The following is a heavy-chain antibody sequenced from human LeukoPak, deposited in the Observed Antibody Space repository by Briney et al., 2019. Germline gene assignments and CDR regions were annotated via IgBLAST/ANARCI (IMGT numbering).Heavy chain of an antibody. V-gene: IGHV3-7*01. CDR3: ARVLSSSYDFWSGYYWFDP. CDR1: GFTFSSYW. D-gene: IGHD3-3*01. J-gene: IGHJ5*02. CDR2: VKQDGGEK. Sequence: HAGGPLRLSCAASGFTFSSYWMSWVRQAPGKGLEWVANVKQDGGEKYYVDSVKGRFTISRDNAKNSLYLQMNSLRAEDTAVYYCARVLSSSYDFWSGYYWFDPWGQGTLVTVSS.